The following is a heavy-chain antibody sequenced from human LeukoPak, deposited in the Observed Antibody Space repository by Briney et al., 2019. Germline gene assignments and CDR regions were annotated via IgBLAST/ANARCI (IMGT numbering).Heavy chain of an antibody. D-gene: IGHD6-19*01. CDR2: ISGGGERT. CDR3: GKDGGQYSSGPEFDP. J-gene: IGHJ5*02. CDR1: GIVFSRTT. V-gene: IGHV3-23*01. Sequence: RGSLRLSCAASGIVFSRTTMNWARQSPGRGLDCLSAISGGGERTFYADSVKGRFTISRDNSKNMVYLQMNSLRADDTAIYYCGKDGGQYSSGPEFDPRGQGALVTVSS.